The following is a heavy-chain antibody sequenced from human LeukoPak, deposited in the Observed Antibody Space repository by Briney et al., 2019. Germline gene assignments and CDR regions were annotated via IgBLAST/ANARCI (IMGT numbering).Heavy chain of an antibody. Sequence: SETLSLTCTVSGGSISSYYWSWIRQPPGKGLEWIGGIYNSGSTNYNPSLKSRVTMSVDTSKNQLSLKLSSVTAADTAVYYCAREGVAWELHYDSGVQGTLVSVRS. D-gene: IGHD1-26*01. J-gene: IGHJ4*02. CDR1: GGSISSYY. V-gene: IGHV4-4*07. CDR2: IYNSGST. CDR3: AREGVAWELHYDS.